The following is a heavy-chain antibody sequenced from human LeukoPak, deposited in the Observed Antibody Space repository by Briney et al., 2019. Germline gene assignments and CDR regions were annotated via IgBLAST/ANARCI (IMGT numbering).Heavy chain of an antibody. Sequence: GGTLRLSCAASGFIFSSHGMNWVRQAPGKGLEWVSGVSPSGDITYYADSVKGRFTISRDNSKNRVYLQMDSLRFEDAAVYCAQDLAYIRFDNWGQGTLVTVSS. J-gene: IGHJ4*02. CDR3: AQDLAYIRFDN. D-gene: IGHD1-1*01. V-gene: IGHV3-23*01. CDR2: VSPSGDIT. CDR1: GFIFSSHG.